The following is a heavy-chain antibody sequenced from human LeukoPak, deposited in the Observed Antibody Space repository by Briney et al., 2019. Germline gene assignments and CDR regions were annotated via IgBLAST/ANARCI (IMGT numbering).Heavy chain of an antibody. CDR2: IFPGDSDT. CDR3: ARARNGDYMWDY. CDR1: GYSFANSW. D-gene: IGHD4-17*01. J-gene: IGHJ4*02. Sequence: GESLKISCKGSGYSFANSWIGWVRQMPGKGLEWMGIIFPGDSDTRYSPSFQGQVTISVDKSINTAYLQWSSLRASDTAMYYCARARNGDYMWDYWGQGTLVTVSS. V-gene: IGHV5-51*01.